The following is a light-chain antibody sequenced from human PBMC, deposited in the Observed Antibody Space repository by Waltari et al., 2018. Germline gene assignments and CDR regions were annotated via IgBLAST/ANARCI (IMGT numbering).Light chain of an antibody. CDR1: QSISSW. CDR3: QQYQSYSGT. J-gene: IGKJ1*01. V-gene: IGKV1-5*03. Sequence: DIQMTQSPSTLSASVGDRVPITCRASQSISSWLAWYQQKPGKAPKLLIQKASTLRSGVPSRFSGSGSGTEFTLTISSLQADDFATYYCQQYQSYSGTFGQGTKVEVK. CDR2: KAS.